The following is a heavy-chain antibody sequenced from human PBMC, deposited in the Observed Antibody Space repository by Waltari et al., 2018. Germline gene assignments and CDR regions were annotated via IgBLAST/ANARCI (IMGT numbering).Heavy chain of an antibody. CDR3: ARDLPSFPRPFYY. Sequence: VQLQESGPGLVMPSGTLFLTCAVSDGTIATSTNRWSWVRQPPGKGLEWIGEIYSGGSTDYNPSLKCRVTISVDTSKVQFSLKLVSVTAADTAVYYCARDLPSFPRPFYYWGQGTLVTVSS. V-gene: IGHV4-4*02. J-gene: IGHJ4*02. D-gene: IGHD2-21*01. CDR1: DGTIATSTNR. CDR2: IYSGGST.